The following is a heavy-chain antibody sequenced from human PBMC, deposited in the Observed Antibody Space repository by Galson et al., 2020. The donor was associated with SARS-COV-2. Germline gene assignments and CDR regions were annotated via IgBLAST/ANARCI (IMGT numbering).Heavy chain of an antibody. D-gene: IGHD3-9*01. J-gene: IGHJ6*03. CDR1: GFTFSNYG. CDR2: IWYVGGNK. Sequence: GESLKISCVASGFTFSNYGMNWVRQAPGKGLEWVAVIWYVGGNKYYADSVKGRFTISSDNSKNTLYLQMNSLRVEDTAVYYCAKPGYIFARGAPNGGYMDVWGKGTTVTVS. V-gene: IGHV3-33*03. CDR3: AKPGYIFARGAPNGGYMDV.